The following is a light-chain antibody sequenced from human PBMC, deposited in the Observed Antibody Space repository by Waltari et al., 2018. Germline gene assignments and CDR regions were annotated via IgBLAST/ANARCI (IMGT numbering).Light chain of an antibody. V-gene: IGLV2-8*01. J-gene: IGLJ3*02. CDR3: SSYADTNKLV. CDR2: EVS. Sequence: QSALTQPPSASGSPGQSVTISCTGTSSDVGGSNSVSWYPQHPGKAPKLMIYEVSQRPSGVPDRFSGSKSDNTASLTVSGLQAEDEADYYCSSYADTNKLVFGGGTKVTVL. CDR1: SSDVGGSNS.